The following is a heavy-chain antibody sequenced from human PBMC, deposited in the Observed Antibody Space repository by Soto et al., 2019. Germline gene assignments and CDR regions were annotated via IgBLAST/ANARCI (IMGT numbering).Heavy chain of an antibody. CDR2: ISSSTGYM. D-gene: IGHD5-12*01. V-gene: IGHV3-21*01. CDR1: GFTFSSYS. Sequence: EVQLVESGGGLVKPGGSLRLSCAASGFTFSSYSMNWVRQAPGKGLEWVSSISSSTGYMYYADSVKGRFTISRDNAKKPLYLQMNSLRAEETAVYYCASDFRDGYYFDYWGQGTLVTVSS. CDR3: ASDFRDGYYFDY. J-gene: IGHJ4*02.